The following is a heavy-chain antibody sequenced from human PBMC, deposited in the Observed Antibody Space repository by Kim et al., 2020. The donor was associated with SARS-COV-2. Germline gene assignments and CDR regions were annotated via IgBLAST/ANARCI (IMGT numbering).Heavy chain of an antibody. J-gene: IGHJ6*02. Sequence: ASVKVSCKASGYTFTSYGISWVRQAPGQGLEWMGWISAYNGNTNYAQKLQGRVTMTTDTSTSTAYMELRSLRSDDTAVYYCARVTLRFLEWLSMDVWGQGTTVTVSS. CDR1: GYTFTSYG. V-gene: IGHV1-18*01. CDR2: ISAYNGNT. D-gene: IGHD3-3*01. CDR3: ARVTLRFLEWLSMDV.